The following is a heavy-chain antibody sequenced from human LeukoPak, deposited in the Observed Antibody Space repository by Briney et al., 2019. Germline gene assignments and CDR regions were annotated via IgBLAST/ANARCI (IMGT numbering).Heavy chain of an antibody. CDR1: GFTFSGYW. CDR2: IKQDGSEK. V-gene: IGHV3-7*03. J-gene: IGHJ4*02. Sequence: GGSLRLSCAASGFTFSGYWMNWVRQAPGKGLDWVANIKQDGSEKYYVDSVKGRFTISRDNAKNSLYLQMDSLRAEDTAVYYCARRYFDYWGQGTLVTVSS. CDR3: ARRYFDY.